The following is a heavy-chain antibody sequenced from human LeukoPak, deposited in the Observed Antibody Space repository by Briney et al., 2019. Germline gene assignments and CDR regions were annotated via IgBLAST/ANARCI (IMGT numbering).Heavy chain of an antibody. V-gene: IGHV7-4-1*02. J-gene: IGHJ4*02. CDR1: GYTFTSYA. CDR3: ARVIAVAGPHYFDY. D-gene: IGHD6-19*01. CDR2: INTNTGNP. Sequence: ASVKVSCKASGYTFTSYAMNWVRQAPGQGLEWMGWINTNTGNPTYAQGFTGRFVFSLDTSVSTAYLQISSLKAEDTAVYYCARVIAVAGPHYFDYWGQGTLVTVSS.